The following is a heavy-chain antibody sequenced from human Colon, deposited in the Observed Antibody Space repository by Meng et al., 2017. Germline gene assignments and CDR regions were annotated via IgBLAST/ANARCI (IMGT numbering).Heavy chain of an antibody. CDR3: ARHGGWHFDY. CDR1: GGSISSSNY. D-gene: IGHD6-19*01. CDR2: IYLSGSP. J-gene: IGHJ4*02. Sequence: VELRESGPGLGEPSGTLSLTCAVSGGSISSSNYWSWVRQPPGKGLEWIGQIYLSGSPSYNPSLESRVTISVDKSKNQLSLRLTSVTAADTAIYYCARHGGWHFDYWGQGTLVTVSS. V-gene: IGHV4-4*02.